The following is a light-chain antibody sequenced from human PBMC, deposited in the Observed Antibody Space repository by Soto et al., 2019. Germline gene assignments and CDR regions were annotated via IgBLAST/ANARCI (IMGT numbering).Light chain of an antibody. CDR1: ESVSSSC. CDR2: WEC. V-gene: IGKV3-20*01. CDR3: QHYGGSKGT. Sequence: EIVFTQAPVTLSLSPGERATLSCRIRESVSSSCLAWDRQKPGQPPRLLIYWECDRATGIAVRVSGSGSGTDFNLTFSILGPQDFAVYFCQHYGGSKGTFGQGTKVDI. J-gene: IGKJ1*01.